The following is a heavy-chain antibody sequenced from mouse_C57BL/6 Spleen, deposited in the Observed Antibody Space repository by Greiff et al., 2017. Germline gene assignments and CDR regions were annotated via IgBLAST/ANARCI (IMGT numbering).Heavy chain of an antibody. CDR2: INPGSGGT. V-gene: IGHV1-54*01. Sequence: QVQLQQSGAELVRPGTSVTVSCKASGYAFTNYLIEWVKQRPGQGLEWIGVINPGSGGTNYNEKFKGKATLTADKSSSTAYMQLSSLTSEDSAVYFCARGYDEGYYLDYWGQGTTLTVSS. D-gene: IGHD2-2*01. J-gene: IGHJ2*01. CDR3: ARGYDEGYYLDY. CDR1: GYAFTNYL.